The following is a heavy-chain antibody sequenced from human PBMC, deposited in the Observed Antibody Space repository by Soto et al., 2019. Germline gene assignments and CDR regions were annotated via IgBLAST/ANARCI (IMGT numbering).Heavy chain of an antibody. Sequence: GGSLRLSCAASGFTFSSYSMNWVRQAPGKGLEWVSSISSSSSYIYYADSVKGRFTISRDNAKNSLYLQMNSLRAEDTAVYYCARVVAAAANNLFDPWGQGTLVTVSS. D-gene: IGHD6-13*01. V-gene: IGHV3-21*01. CDR2: ISSSSSYI. CDR3: ARVVAAAANNLFDP. CDR1: GFTFSSYS. J-gene: IGHJ5*02.